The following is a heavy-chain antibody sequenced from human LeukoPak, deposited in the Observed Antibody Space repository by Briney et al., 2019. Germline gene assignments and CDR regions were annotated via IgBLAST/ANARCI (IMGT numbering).Heavy chain of an antibody. CDR3: ARARTYYDILTAIPYWFDP. Sequence: GGSLRLSCAPSGFTLSSNYMSWVRPAPGEGLEWVSVAYTSSSTFYAHSVKGRYTISRDNTKNTLYLQMTSLRPEDTGVYYCARARTYYDILTAIPYWFDPWGQGTLVTVSS. CDR2: AYTSSST. J-gene: IGHJ5*02. CDR1: GFTLSSNY. D-gene: IGHD3-9*01. V-gene: IGHV3-53*01.